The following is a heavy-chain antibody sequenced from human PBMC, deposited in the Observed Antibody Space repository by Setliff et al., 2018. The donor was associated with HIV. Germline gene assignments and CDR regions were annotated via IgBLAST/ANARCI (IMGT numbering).Heavy chain of an antibody. Sequence: GGSLRLSCAVSGSTFSNTWMNWVRQAPGKGLQWVGRIKSKSDGGTADYAAPVKGRFTVFRDDSRKMLYLQMNSLKTEDTAMYFCTTVWYDGSGYYYYNLQHWGQGSLVTVSS. J-gene: IGHJ1*01. CDR1: GSTFSNTW. CDR2: IKSKSDGGTA. CDR3: TTVWYDGSGYYYYNLQH. V-gene: IGHV3-15*01. D-gene: IGHD3-22*01.